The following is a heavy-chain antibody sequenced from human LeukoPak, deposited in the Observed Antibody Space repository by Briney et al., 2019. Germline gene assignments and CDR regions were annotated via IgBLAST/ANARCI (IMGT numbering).Heavy chain of an antibody. CDR2: MYYSGST. CDR3: ARVRAARRVNDGFDI. CDR1: GVSISNYY. J-gene: IGHJ3*02. Sequence: PSETLSLTCSVSGVSISNYYWNWLRQPPGKGLEWVGYMYYSGSTKYNPSLKSRVTISVDTSKNQFSLELTSVTAADTSVYYCARVRAARRVNDGFDIWGQGTMVTVSS. D-gene: IGHD6-6*01. V-gene: IGHV4-59*01.